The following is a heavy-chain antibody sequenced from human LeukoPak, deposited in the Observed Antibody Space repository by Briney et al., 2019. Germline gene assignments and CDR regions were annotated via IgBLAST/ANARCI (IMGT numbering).Heavy chain of an antibody. D-gene: IGHD6-13*01. J-gene: IGHJ4*02. Sequence: ASVKVSCTASGFTFTSSAMQWVRQARGQRLEWIGWIVVGSRNTNYAQKFQERVTITRDMSTGTAYMELSSLRSEDTAVYYCARDIAAAAGNLNFDYWGQGTLVTVSS. CDR2: IVVGSRNT. V-gene: IGHV1-58*02. CDR1: GFTFTSSA. CDR3: ARDIAAAAGNLNFDY.